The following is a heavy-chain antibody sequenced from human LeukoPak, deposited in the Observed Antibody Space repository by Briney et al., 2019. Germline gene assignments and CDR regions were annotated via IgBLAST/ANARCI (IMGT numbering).Heavy chain of an antibody. CDR2: IYYSGST. D-gene: IGHD3-3*01. V-gene: IGHV4-59*01. Sequence: PSETLSLTCTVSGGSISSYQWSWIRQPPGKGLEWIGYIYYSGSTNYNPSLKSRVTISVDTSKNQFSLKLSSVTAADTAVYYCARAFYDFWSGPNWFDPWGQGTLVTVSS. CDR1: GGSISSYQ. J-gene: IGHJ5*02. CDR3: ARAFYDFWSGPNWFDP.